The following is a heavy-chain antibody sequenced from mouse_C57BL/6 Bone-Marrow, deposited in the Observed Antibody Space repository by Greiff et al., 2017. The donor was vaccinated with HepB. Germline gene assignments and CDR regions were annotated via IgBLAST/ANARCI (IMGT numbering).Heavy chain of an antibody. D-gene: IGHD1-1*02. CDR3: AYDYEAMDY. CDR1: GYTFTDYN. J-gene: IGHJ4*01. V-gene: IGHV1-22*01. Sequence: VQLKQSGPELVKPGASVKMSCKASGYTFTDYNMHWVKQSHGKSLEWIGYINPNNGGTSYNQKFKGKATLTVNKSSSTAYMELRSLTSEDSAVYYCAYDYEAMDYWGQGTSVTVSS. CDR2: INPNNGGT.